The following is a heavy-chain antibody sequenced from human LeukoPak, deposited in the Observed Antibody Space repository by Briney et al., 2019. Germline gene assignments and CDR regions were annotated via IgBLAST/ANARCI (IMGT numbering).Heavy chain of an antibody. J-gene: IGHJ4*02. Sequence: SETLFLTCTVSGGSISSSTYSWGWIRQPPGKGLEWIGSISYSGSTYYNPSLKSRVTISIDTSKKQFSLKLNAITASDTAVYYCAKTTNWSLDHWGQGTLVTVSS. D-gene: IGHD7-27*01. V-gene: IGHV4-39*01. CDR1: GGSISSSTYS. CDR3: AKTTNWSLDH. CDR2: ISYSGST.